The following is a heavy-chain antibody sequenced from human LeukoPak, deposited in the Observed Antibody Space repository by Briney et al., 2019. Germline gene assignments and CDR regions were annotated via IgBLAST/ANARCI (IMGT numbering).Heavy chain of an antibody. Sequence: GGSLRLSCATSGFTFSDYDMHWVRQAPGKGLEWISSISHSNGKSYFADSVKGRFGISRDNANRSLYLEMDSLGPEDTAVYYCAKKKTDYSYPSSFDYWGQGTLVTVSS. J-gene: IGHJ4*02. D-gene: IGHD4-11*01. CDR3: AKKKTDYSYPSSFDY. V-gene: IGHV3-48*04. CDR1: GFTFSDYD. CDR2: ISHSNGKS.